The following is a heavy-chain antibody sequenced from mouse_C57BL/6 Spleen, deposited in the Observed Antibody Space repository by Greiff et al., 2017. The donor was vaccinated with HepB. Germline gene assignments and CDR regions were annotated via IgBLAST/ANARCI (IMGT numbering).Heavy chain of an antibody. CDR2: IYPRSGNT. J-gene: IGHJ4*01. V-gene: IGHV1-81*01. CDR3: AKKAHEPHYYAMDY. CDR1: GYTFTSYG. Sequence: QVQLQQSGAELARPGASVKLSCKASGYTFTSYGISWVKQRTGQGLEWIGQIYPRSGNTYYNEKFKGKATLTADKSSSTAYMELRSLTSEDSAVYFCAKKAHEPHYYAMDYWGQGTSVTVSS. D-gene: IGHD1-3*01.